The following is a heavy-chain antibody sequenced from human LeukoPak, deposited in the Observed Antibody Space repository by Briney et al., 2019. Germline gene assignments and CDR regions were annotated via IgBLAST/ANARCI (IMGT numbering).Heavy chain of an antibody. Sequence: SETLSLTCTVSGGSIRSSSDYWSWIRQPPGEGLEWIGSIFYSGSTYYNPSLKSRVTISVDTSKNHFSLKLTSVTAADTAVYYCARRNITGTTLDYWGQGTLVTVSS. CDR2: IFYSGST. CDR3: ARRNITGTTLDY. V-gene: IGHV4-39*02. J-gene: IGHJ4*02. D-gene: IGHD1-20*01. CDR1: GGSIRSSSDY.